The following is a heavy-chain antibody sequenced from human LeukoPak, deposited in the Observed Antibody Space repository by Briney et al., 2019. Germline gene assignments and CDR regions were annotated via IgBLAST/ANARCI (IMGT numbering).Heavy chain of an antibody. Sequence: GGSLRLSCAASGFTFSSYSMNWVRQAPGKGLEWVSYISSSGSTIYYADSVKGRFTISRDNAKNSLYLQMNSLRAEDTAVYYCAAQAVAAAGGFDYWGQGTLVTVSS. CDR1: GFTFSSYS. D-gene: IGHD6-13*01. V-gene: IGHV3-48*04. CDR3: AAQAVAAAGGFDY. J-gene: IGHJ4*02. CDR2: ISSSGSTI.